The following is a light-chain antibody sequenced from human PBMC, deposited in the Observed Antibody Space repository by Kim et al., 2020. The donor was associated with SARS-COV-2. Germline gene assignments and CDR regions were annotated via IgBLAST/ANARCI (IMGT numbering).Light chain of an antibody. V-gene: IGKV3D-7*01. CDR2: GAS. Sequence: PGERVTLSCRASQSVSSSYLTWYQQKPGQAPRLLIYGASSRATGIPARFSGSGSGTDFTLTIGSLQPEDFAVYYCQQDYNLLTFGGGTKVDIK. CDR1: QSVSSSY. CDR3: QQDYNLLT. J-gene: IGKJ4*01.